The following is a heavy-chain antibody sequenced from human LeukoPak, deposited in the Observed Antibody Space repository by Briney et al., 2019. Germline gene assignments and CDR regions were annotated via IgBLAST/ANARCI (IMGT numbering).Heavy chain of an antibody. CDR3: ARLIGAFSESSGYSDY. CDR1: GYGFSSFW. Sequence: GESLKISCKGSGYGFSSFWLGWVRQMPGKGLEWMGLIDPADSDSRYSPSFQGQVIFSVDKSTKTAYLQWSSLKASDTAMYYCARLIGAFSESSGYSDYWGQGTLVTVSS. V-gene: IGHV5-51*01. CDR2: IDPADSDS. J-gene: IGHJ4*02. D-gene: IGHD3-22*01.